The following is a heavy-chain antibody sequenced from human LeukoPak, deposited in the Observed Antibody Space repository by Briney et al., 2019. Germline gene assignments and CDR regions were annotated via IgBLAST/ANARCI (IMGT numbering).Heavy chain of an antibody. CDR3: AKDYGGNKGLFDY. CDR1: GFTFSSYG. Sequence: GGSLRLSCAASGFTFSSYGMHWVRQAPGKGLEWVAFIRYDGSNKYYADSVKGRFTISRDNSKTTLYLQMNSLRAEDTAVYYCAKDYGGNKGLFDYWGQGTLVTVPS. CDR2: IRYDGSNK. J-gene: IGHJ4*02. V-gene: IGHV3-30*02. D-gene: IGHD4-23*01.